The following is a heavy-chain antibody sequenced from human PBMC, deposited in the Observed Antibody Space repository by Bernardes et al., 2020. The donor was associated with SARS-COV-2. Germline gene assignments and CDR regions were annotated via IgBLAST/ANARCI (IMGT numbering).Heavy chain of an antibody. J-gene: IGHJ4*02. CDR1: GYTFTGYY. CDR3: AKRRVEWELLHYFDS. D-gene: IGHD1-26*01. Sequence: ASVKVSCKASGYTFTGYYMHWVRQAPGQGLEWMGWINPNSGGTNYAQKFQGRVTMTRDTSISTAYMELSRLRSDDTAVYFCAKRRVEWELLHYFDSWGQGTLVTVSS. V-gene: IGHV1-2*02. CDR2: INPNSGGT.